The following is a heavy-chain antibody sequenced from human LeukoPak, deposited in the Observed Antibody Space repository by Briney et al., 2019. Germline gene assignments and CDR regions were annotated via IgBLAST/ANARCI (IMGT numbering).Heavy chain of an antibody. V-gene: IGHV4-34*01. J-gene: IGHJ5*02. D-gene: IGHD3-16*01. Sequence: SETLSLTCAVYGGSFSGYYWSWIRQPPGKGLEWIGEINHSGSTNYNPSLKSRVTISVDTSKNQFSLKLMSVTAADTAVYYCASDSRTPGEVNFDPRDQGTLVTVYS. CDR1: GGSFSGYY. CDR3: ASDSRTPGEVNFDP. CDR2: INHSGST.